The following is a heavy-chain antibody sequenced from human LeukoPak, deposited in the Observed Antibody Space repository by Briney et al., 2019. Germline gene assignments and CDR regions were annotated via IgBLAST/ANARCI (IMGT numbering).Heavy chain of an antibody. D-gene: IGHD6-19*01. CDR1: GFTFGDYA. CDR3: TRLNRYSSGWNRYFDY. Sequence: GGSLRLSCTASGFTFGDYAMSWFRQAPGKGLEWVGFIRSKAYGGTTEYAASVKGRFTISRDDSKSIAYLQMNSLKTEDTAVYYCTRLNRYSSGWNRYFDYWGQGTLVTVSS. J-gene: IGHJ4*02. CDR2: IRSKAYGGTT. V-gene: IGHV3-49*03.